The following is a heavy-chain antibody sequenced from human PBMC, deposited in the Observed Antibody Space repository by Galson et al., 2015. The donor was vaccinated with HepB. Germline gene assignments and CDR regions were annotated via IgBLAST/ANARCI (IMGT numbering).Heavy chain of an antibody. CDR1: GFTFSSYS. CDR3: ARDRSGWISVVVPAAIPWYYGRDA. V-gene: IGHV3-21*01. J-gene: IGHJ6*02. D-gene: IGHD2-2*01. Sequence: SLRLSCAASGFTFSSYSMNWVRQAPGKGLEWVSSISSSSSYIYYADSVKGRITISRDNAKNSLYLQMNSLRAEDTAVYYCARDRSGWISVVVPAAIPWYYGRDAWGQATTVTVPS. CDR2: ISSSSSYI.